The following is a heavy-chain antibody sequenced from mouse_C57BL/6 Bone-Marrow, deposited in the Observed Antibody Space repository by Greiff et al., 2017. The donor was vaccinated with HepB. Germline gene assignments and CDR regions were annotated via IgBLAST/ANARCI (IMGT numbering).Heavy chain of an antibody. CDR1: GFTFSDYY. Sequence: EVKLVESEGGLVQPGSSMKLSCTASGFTFSDYYMAWVRQVPEKGLEWVANINYDGSSTYYLDSLKSRFIISRDNAKNILYLQMSSLKSEDTATYYCAREGVYDGYYGRAMDYWGQGTSVTVSS. D-gene: IGHD2-3*01. V-gene: IGHV5-16*01. CDR2: INYDGSST. J-gene: IGHJ4*01. CDR3: AREGVYDGYYGRAMDY.